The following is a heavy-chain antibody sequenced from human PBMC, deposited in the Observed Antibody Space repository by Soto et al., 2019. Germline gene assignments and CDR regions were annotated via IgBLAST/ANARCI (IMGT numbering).Heavy chain of an antibody. V-gene: IGHV5-51*01. CDR2: IYPGDSDT. J-gene: IGHJ6*02. Sequence: GESRKISCQGSGYSFANYWIAWLRQMPGKGLEWVGVIYPGDSDTRYSPSFRGQVTISADKSISHVYLQWSSLKASATAMYYCARNLLRQYYYGMDVWGQGTTVTVSS. D-gene: IGHD5-12*01. CDR1: GYSFANYW. CDR3: ARNLLRQYYYGMDV.